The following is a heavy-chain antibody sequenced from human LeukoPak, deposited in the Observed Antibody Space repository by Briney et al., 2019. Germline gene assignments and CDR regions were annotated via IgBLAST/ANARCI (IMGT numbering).Heavy chain of an antibody. J-gene: IGHJ4*02. Sequence: GGSLRLSCAASGFTFSSYSMNWVRQAPGKGLEWVSSISSSSSYIYYADSVKGRFTISRDNAKNSLYLQMNSLRAEDTAVYYCARDLKKDYDSSGYYSPAYGPWGQGTLVTVSS. CDR1: GFTFSSYS. V-gene: IGHV3-21*01. D-gene: IGHD3-22*01. CDR2: ISSSSSYI. CDR3: ARDLKKDYDSSGYYSPAYGP.